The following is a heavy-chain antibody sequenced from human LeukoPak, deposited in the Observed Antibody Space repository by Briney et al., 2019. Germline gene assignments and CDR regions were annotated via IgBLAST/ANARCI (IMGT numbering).Heavy chain of an antibody. J-gene: IGHJ4*02. Sequence: GGSLRLSCAASGFTVSSNYMSWVRQAPGKGLEWVSVIYSGGSTYYADSVKGRFTISRDNSKNTLYLQMNSLRAEDTAVYYCARDGVTYYYDSSGYYPAYNFDYWGQGTLVTVSS. D-gene: IGHD3-22*01. CDR2: IYSGGST. V-gene: IGHV3-53*01. CDR1: GFTVSSNY. CDR3: ARDGVTYYYDSSGYYPAYNFDY.